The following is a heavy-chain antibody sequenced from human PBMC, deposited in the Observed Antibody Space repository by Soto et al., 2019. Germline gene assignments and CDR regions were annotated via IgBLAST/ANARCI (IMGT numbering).Heavy chain of an antibody. CDR1: RYIFTAYF. D-gene: IGHD1-1*01. Sequence: QVQLVQSGAEVKKPGASAKVSCKAPRYIFTAYFMHWVRQSPGQGLEWMGWINPNNGATHYGLSFQGRVTMTRDTSISTAYMELSSLISDDTAVYYCASHDPGARFDPWGQGPLVIVSS. CDR3: ASHDPGARFDP. J-gene: IGHJ5*02. CDR2: INPNNGAT. V-gene: IGHV1-2*02.